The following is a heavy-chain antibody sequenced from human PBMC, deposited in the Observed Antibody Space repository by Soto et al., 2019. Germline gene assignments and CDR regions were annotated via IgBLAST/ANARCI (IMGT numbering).Heavy chain of an antibody. Sequence: QVQLVQSGAEVKRPGSSVKVSCRASGDTFSNFSVNWVRQAPGQGLEWMGGIIPLFRLADYAQKFQGRLTITADHSTSTTFLERNRLTSEDTAFYYCARGGTLIRGAPQVYWFDPWGQGTLVIVSS. J-gene: IGHJ5*02. CDR3: ARGGTLIRGAPQVYWFDP. D-gene: IGHD3-10*01. CDR1: GDTFSNFS. CDR2: IIPLFRLA. V-gene: IGHV1-69*17.